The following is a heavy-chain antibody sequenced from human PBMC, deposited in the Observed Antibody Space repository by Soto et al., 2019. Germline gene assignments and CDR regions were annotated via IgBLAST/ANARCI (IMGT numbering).Heavy chain of an antibody. CDR1: GGSISSYY. CDR3: ARERANFGDPEY. D-gene: IGHD4-17*01. CDR2: IYTSGTT. Sequence: SETLSLTCTVSGGSISSYYWTWIRQPAGKGLEWIGRIYTSGTTNYNPSLRSRVTMSVDTSKSQFSLRLSSVTAADTALYYCARERANFGDPEYWGQGALVTVSS. J-gene: IGHJ4*02. V-gene: IGHV4-4*07.